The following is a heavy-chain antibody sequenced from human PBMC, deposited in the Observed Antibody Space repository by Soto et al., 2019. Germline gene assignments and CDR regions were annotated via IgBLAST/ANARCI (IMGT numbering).Heavy chain of an antibody. CDR1: GGTFSSYA. CDR2: IIPIFGTA. D-gene: IGHD3-3*01. V-gene: IGHV1-69*19. CDR3: AISLGSCVTIFACSFDS. Sequence: QVQLVQSGAEVKKPGSSVKVSCKASGGTFSSYAISWVRQAPGQGLEWMGGIIPIFGTANYAQKFQGRVTITPDESTSPSYLEVRSPGSEATDVYYRAISLGSCVTIFACSFDSWGQGTLVTVSS. J-gene: IGHJ4*02.